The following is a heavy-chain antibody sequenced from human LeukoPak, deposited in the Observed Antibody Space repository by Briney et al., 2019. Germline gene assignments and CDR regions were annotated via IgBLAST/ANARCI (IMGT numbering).Heavy chain of an antibody. V-gene: IGHV6-1*01. J-gene: IGHJ4*02. CDR3: TREGSEGYLFDY. CDR1: GDSVSSNSAA. D-gene: IGHD1-1*01. CDR2: TYYYSKWYS. Sequence: SQTLSLTCAISGDSVSSNSAAWNWIRQSPSRGLEWLGRTYYYSKWYSDYAVSVKSRITINPDTSKNQFSLQLNSMTPEDTAVYYCTREGSEGYLFDYWGQGTLVTVSS.